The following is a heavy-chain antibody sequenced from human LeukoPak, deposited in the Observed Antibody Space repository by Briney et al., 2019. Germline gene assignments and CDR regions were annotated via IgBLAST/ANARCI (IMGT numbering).Heavy chain of an antibody. CDR2: IXXXXXYI. Sequence: IXXXXXYIYYADSGKGRFTISRDNAKNSLYLQMNSLRAEDTAVYYCARAGTGATVTPNYYYYYGMDVWGQGTTVTVSS. V-gene: IGHV3-21*01. D-gene: IGHD4-17*01. CDR3: ARAGTGATVTPNYYYYYGMDV. J-gene: IGHJ6*02.